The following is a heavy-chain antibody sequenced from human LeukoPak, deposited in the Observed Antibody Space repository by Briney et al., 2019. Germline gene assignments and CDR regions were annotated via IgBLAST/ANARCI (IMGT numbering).Heavy chain of an antibody. V-gene: IGHV3-21*01. CDR3: ARESGSYYDFDY. CDR2: ISSSSGYI. Sequence: GGSLRLSCAASGFTFSSYSINWVRQAPGKGLEWVSSISSSSGYIYYADSVKGRFTISRDNAKNSLYLQMNSLRAEDTAVYYCARESGSYYDFDYWGQGTLVTVSS. CDR1: GFTFSSYS. D-gene: IGHD1-26*01. J-gene: IGHJ4*02.